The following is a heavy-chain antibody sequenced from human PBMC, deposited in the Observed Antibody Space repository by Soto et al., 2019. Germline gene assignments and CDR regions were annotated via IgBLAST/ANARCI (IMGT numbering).Heavy chain of an antibody. CDR3: TAHNFLSGSGFDP. CDR1: EFSFSDAW. V-gene: IGHV3-15*07. J-gene: IGHJ5*02. Sequence: ELQLVESGGGLVKPGASLRLSCAGPEFSFSDAWMNWVRQAPGKGLDWVGRIKSNGDGGTTDYAAPVKGRLTISRDDSKKTLDLQMNSLKNEDTAVYYWTAHNFLSGSGFDPWGQGTLVTVSS. CDR2: IKSNGDGGTT. D-gene: IGHD3-3*01.